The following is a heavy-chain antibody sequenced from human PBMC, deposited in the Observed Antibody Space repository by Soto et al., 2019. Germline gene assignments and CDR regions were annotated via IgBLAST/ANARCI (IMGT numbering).Heavy chain of an antibody. D-gene: IGHD3-16*01. CDR1: GFSFSTSG. J-gene: IGHJ6*02. CDR3: ARRTRQDFENAYYGLDV. CDR2: IRSDGSNI. V-gene: IGHV3-33*01. Sequence: QVQLVESGGGVVQPGTSLRLSCAASGFSFSTSGMHWVRQAPGKGLVWVAIIRSDGSNIYYADSVKGRFTISRDNSKNTLYLQMSSLRAEDTALYYCARRTRQDFENAYYGLDVWGQGTMVTVSS.